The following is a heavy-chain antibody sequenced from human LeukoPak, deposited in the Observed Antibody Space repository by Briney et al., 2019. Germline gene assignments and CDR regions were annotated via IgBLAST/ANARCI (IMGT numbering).Heavy chain of an antibody. Sequence: ASVKVSCKASGDTFTGYYMHWVRQAPGQGLEWMGWINPNSGGTNYAQKFQGRVTMTRDTSISTAYMELSRLRSDDTAVYYCARDDTYSSSWSRYYYYGMDVWGQGTTVTVSS. CDR3: ARDDTYSSSWSRYYYYGMDV. CDR2: INPNSGGT. J-gene: IGHJ6*02. D-gene: IGHD6-13*01. V-gene: IGHV1-2*02. CDR1: GDTFTGYY.